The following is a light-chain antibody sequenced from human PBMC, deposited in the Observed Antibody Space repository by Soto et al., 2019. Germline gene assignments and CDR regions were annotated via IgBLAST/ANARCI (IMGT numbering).Light chain of an antibody. J-gene: IGKJ2*01. V-gene: IGKV3-20*01. CDR2: GAS. CDR1: QSVSSSY. Sequence: EIVLTQSPGTLSLSPGERATLSCRASQSVSSSYLAWYQQKPGQAPRLLIYGASSRATGIPDRFSGSGSGTDFTLTISRLETEDFAVYYGQQYGSSPYTFGQGTKLESK. CDR3: QQYGSSPYT.